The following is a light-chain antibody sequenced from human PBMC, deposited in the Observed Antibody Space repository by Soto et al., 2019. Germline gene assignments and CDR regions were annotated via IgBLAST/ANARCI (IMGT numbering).Light chain of an antibody. CDR1: MRDVGAYNL. V-gene: IGLV2-14*03. CDR3: QSYDNSLSGVWV. Sequence: QSALTQPASVSGSAGQSITISCSGTMRDVGAYNLVSWYQQHPGTAPKLLIYANNKRPSGVLDRFSGSKSGTSASLAITGLQAEDEADYYCQSYDNSLSGVWVFGGGTQLTVL. J-gene: IGLJ7*01. CDR2: ANN.